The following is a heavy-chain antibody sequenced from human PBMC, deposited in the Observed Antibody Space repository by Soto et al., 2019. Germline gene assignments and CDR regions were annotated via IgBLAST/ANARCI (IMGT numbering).Heavy chain of an antibody. V-gene: IGHV4-39*01. CDR3: GKVLVGATGHTDSDS. Sequence: QVQLQESGPGLVKPSETLSLTCTVSGGSIYRSGYYWGWIRQPPGRGLGWIGNIDYNGVTYSNPYLKSRVTISRDTSKNQFSLKLTSVTAADTALYYCGKVLVGATGHTDSDSWGPGTLVAVSS. D-gene: IGHD2-15*01. CDR1: GGSIYRSGYY. CDR2: IDYNGVT. J-gene: IGHJ4*02.